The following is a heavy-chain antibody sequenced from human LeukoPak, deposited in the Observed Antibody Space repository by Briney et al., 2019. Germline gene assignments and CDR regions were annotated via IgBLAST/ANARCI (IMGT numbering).Heavy chain of an antibody. CDR3: ARDVASPFGGGDKGGF. Sequence: GGSLRLSCAASGFTVSSNYMSWVRQAPGKGLEWVSIINIDGSTYYADSVEGRFTISRDNSKNTLSLQMSSLSGEDGAVYYCARDVASPFGGGDKGGFWGQGTLVTVSS. CDR2: INIDGST. V-gene: IGHV3-53*01. CDR1: GFTVSSNY. J-gene: IGHJ4*02. D-gene: IGHD3-16*01.